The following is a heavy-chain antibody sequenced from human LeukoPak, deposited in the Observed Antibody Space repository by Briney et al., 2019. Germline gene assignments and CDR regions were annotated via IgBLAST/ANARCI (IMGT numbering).Heavy chain of an antibody. V-gene: IGHV1-24*01. J-gene: IGHJ6*03. D-gene: IGHD2-8*01. CDR1: GYTLTELS. Sequence: ASVKVSCKVSGYTLTELSMHWVRQAPGKGLEWMGGFDPEDGETIYAQKFQGRVTMTEDTSTDTAYMELSSLRAEDTAVYYCAKGGVEGYVLISFPYYMDVWGKGTTVTVSS. CDR3: AKGGVEGYVLISFPYYMDV. CDR2: FDPEDGET.